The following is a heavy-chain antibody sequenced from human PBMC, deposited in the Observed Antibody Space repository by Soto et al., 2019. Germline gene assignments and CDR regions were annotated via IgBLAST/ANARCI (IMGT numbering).Heavy chain of an antibody. Sequence: QVQLQQSGPGLVKPSQTLSLTCVISGDSISSNTAAWNWLRQSPSRGLEWLGRTYYRSKRKNDYALSVKSRIIINPDTSKNQFSLQLNSVTPEDTAVYYCLRQHSTSSDYSGLDVWGQGTTVTVSS. J-gene: IGHJ6*02. CDR2: TYYRSKRKN. D-gene: IGHD6-6*01. CDR3: LRQHSTSSDYSGLDV. V-gene: IGHV6-1*01. CDR1: GDSISSNTAA.